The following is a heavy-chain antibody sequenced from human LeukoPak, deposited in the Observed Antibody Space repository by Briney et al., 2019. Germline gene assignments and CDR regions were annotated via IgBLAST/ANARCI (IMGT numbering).Heavy chain of an antibody. D-gene: IGHD6-6*01. Sequence: ASVKVSCKASGYTFTSYGISWVRQAPGQGLEWMGWVSAYNGNTNYAQKLQGRVTMTTDTSTSTAYMELRSLRSDDTAVYYCARERSSWSGGYFDYWGQGTLVTVSS. CDR3: ARERSSWSGGYFDY. V-gene: IGHV1-18*04. J-gene: IGHJ4*02. CDR2: VSAYNGNT. CDR1: GYTFTSYG.